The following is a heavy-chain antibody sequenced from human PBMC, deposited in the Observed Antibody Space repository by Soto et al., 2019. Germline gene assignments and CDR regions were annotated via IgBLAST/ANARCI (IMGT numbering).Heavy chain of an antibody. D-gene: IGHD3-10*01. Sequence: SETLSLTCIVSGGFITNYYWNWIRQPPGKGLEWIGYIYYSGSTNYNPSLKSRVTISVDTSKNQFSLRLRSVTPADTAVYYCARSYYGSGSLDYWGQGTVVTVSS. CDR1: GGFITNYY. CDR3: ARSYYGSGSLDY. J-gene: IGHJ4*02. CDR2: IYYSGST. V-gene: IGHV4-59*12.